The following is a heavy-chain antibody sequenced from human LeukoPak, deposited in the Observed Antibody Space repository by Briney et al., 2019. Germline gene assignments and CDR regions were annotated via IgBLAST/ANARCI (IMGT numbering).Heavy chain of an antibody. D-gene: IGHD3-22*01. CDR2: ISYDGSNK. Sequence: GGSLRLSCAASGFTFSSYAMHWVRQAPGKGLEWVAVISYDGSNKYYADSVKGRLTISRDNSKNTLYLQMNSLRAEDTAVFYCAGEGIIYHDSSAFDYWGQGTLVTVSS. CDR3: AGEGIIYHDSSAFDY. J-gene: IGHJ4*02. CDR1: GFTFSSYA. V-gene: IGHV3-30*04.